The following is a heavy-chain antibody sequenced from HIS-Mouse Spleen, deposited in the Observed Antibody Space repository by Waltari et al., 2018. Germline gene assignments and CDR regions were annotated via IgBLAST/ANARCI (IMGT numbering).Heavy chain of an antibody. Sequence: QVQLVESGGGVVQPGRSLRLSCSASGFTFSSYRLHWVRQAPGKGLEWVAVIWYDGSNKYYADSVKGRFTISRDNSKNTLYLQMNSLRAEDTAVYYCARDRIAVAATGWFDPWGQGTLVTVSS. CDR1: GFTFSSYR. D-gene: IGHD6-19*01. V-gene: IGHV3-33*01. CDR2: IWYDGSNK. CDR3: ARDRIAVAATGWFDP. J-gene: IGHJ5*02.